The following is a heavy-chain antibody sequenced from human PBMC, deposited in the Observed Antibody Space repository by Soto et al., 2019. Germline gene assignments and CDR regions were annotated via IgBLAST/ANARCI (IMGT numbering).Heavy chain of an antibody. CDR1: GFTFSGFW. CDR3: VRVKETSGLGAFDY. J-gene: IGHJ4*02. V-gene: IGHV3-74*01. Sequence: EVELVESGGGLVQPGGSLRLSCTASGFTFSGFWMHWVRQAPGKGLVWVSRINGDGSVKNYADSVEGRFTISRDNPKNTLYLQTNRLRVEDTAVYYCVRVKETSGLGAFDYWGQGTLVTVSS. CDR2: INGDGSVK. D-gene: IGHD6-19*01.